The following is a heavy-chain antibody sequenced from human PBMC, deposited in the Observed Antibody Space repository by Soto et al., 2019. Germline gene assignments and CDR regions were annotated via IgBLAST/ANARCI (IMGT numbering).Heavy chain of an antibody. CDR2: IYHGGTT. Sequence: SETLSLTCTVSGYSISSGSYWAWIRQPPGKGPEWIASIYHGGTTFYNPSLKSRITISVDTSNNQFSLKLTSVTAADTAVYYCARTEDSSWSFFYYGMDVWGQGTTVTVS. CDR1: GYSISSGSY. J-gene: IGHJ6*02. V-gene: IGHV4-38-2*02. D-gene: IGHD6-13*01. CDR3: ARTEDSSWSFFYYGMDV.